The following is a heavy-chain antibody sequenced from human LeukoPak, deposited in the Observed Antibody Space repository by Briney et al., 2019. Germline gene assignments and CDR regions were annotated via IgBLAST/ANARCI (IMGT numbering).Heavy chain of an antibody. CDR2: ISYDGSNK. D-gene: IGHD3-10*01. J-gene: IGHJ4*02. V-gene: IGHV3-30*04. Sequence: GGSLRLSCAASGFTFSSYAMHWVRQAPGKGLEWVAVISYDGSNKYYADSVKGRFTISRDNSKNTLYLQMNSLRAEDTAVYYCARDGGYGSGSYYSHFDYWGQGTLVTVSS. CDR3: ARDGGYGSGSYYSHFDY. CDR1: GFTFSSYA.